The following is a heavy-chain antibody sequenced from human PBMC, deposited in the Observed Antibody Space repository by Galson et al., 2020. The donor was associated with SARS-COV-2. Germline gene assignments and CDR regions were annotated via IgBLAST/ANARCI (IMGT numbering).Heavy chain of an antibody. CDR2: IYYSGST. Sequence: SQTLSLTCIVSGGSISSGGYYWSWIRQHPGKGLEWIGYIYYSGSTYYNPSLKSRVTISVDTSKNQFSLKLSSVTAADTAVYYCARGEYNWNGFGNWFDPWGQGTLVTVSS. V-gene: IGHV4-31*03. D-gene: IGHD1-20*01. CDR3: ARGEYNWNGFGNWFDP. J-gene: IGHJ5*02. CDR1: GGSISSGGYY.